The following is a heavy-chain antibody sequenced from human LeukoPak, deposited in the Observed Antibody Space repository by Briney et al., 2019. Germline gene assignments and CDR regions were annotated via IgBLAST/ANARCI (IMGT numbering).Heavy chain of an antibody. CDR1: GFTFSSYW. V-gene: IGHV3-74*01. Sequence: GGSLRLSCAASGFTFSSYWMHWVRQVPGKGLVWVSHMNTDGSTTSYADSVKGRFTISRDNAKNTLYLQMNSLRAEDTAVYYCGIPAAPPGHFQHWGQGTLATVSS. J-gene: IGHJ1*01. D-gene: IGHD6-13*01. CDR3: GIPAAPPGHFQH. CDR2: MNTDGSTT.